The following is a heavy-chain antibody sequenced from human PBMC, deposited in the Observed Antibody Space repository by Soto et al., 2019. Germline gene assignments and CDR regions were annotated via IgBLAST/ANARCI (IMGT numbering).Heavy chain of an antibody. CDR3: AYGSGSYSSFYYYYGMDV. CDR2: ISYDGSNK. J-gene: IGHJ6*02. D-gene: IGHD3-10*01. Sequence: VGSLRLSCAASGFTFSSYGMHWVRQAPGKGLEWVAVISYDGSNKYYADSVKGRFTISRDNSKNTLYLQMNSLRAEDTAVYYCAYGSGSYSSFYYYYGMDVWGQGTTVTVSS. V-gene: IGHV3-30*03. CDR1: GFTFSSYG.